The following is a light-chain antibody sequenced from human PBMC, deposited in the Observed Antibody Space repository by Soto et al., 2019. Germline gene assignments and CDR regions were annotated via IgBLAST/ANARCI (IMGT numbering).Light chain of an antibody. V-gene: IGKV3-15*01. CDR1: ESLSTF. Sequence: EIVLTQSPGTLSVSPGERVTLSCRASESLSTFLAWYQQKPGQAPRLLIYVASTKATGIPARFTGSGSATDFTLTSSSLQSEDSAVYYCQSYNDWPFAFGQGTPLEI. CDR3: QSYNDWPFA. J-gene: IGKJ2*01. CDR2: VAS.